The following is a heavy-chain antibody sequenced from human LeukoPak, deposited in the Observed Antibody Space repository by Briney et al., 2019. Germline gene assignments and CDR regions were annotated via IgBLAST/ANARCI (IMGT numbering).Heavy chain of an antibody. J-gene: IGHJ4*02. CDR1: GFTFKDYY. CDR2: ISSSGGHT. CDR3: ARNPGPGTLDN. Sequence: GGSLRLSCAASGFTFKDYYMSWIRQAPGKGLEWVSFISSSGGHTNYADSVKGRFTISRDNAKNSLYLQMNSLRAEDTAVYYCARNPGPGTLDNWGQGTLVTVSS. D-gene: IGHD6-13*01. V-gene: IGHV3-11*06.